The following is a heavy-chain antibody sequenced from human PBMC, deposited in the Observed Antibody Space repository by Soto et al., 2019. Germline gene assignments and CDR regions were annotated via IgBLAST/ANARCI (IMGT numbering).Heavy chain of an antibody. CDR1: VGSFRSYA. D-gene: IGHD5-18*01. CDR2: IIPIFGTP. Sequence: QVQLVQSGAEVKKPGASVKVSCKASVGSFRSYAVNWVRQAPGQGLECLGGIIPIFGTPNYAQKFHGRVSITADESTSTVYMDLISLTSEDTAVYYCAYSANHRYFFDSWGQGTLVTVSS. CDR3: AYSANHRYFFDS. V-gene: IGHV1-69*12. J-gene: IGHJ5*01.